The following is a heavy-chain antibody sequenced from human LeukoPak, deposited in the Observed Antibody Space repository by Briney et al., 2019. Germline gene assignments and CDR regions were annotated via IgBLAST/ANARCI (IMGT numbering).Heavy chain of an antibody. CDR3: ARDAVDTVVVPAATRVYYYGMDV. CDR1: GGTFSSYA. D-gene: IGHD2-2*03. V-gene: IGHV1-69*13. CDR2: IIPIFGTA. J-gene: IGHJ6*02. Sequence: SVKLSCKASGGTFSSYAISWVRQAPGQGLEWMGGIIPIFGTANYAQKFQGRVTITADESTSTAYMELSSLRSEDTAVYYCARDAVDTVVVPAATRVYYYGMDVWGQGTTVTVSS.